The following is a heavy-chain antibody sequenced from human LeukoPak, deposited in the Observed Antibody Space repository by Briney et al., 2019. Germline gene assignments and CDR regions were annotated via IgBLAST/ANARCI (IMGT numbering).Heavy chain of an antibody. CDR2: ISGSGGST. CDR1: GFTFSSYA. Sequence: PGGSLRLSCAASGFTFSSYAMSWVRQAPGKGLEWVSAISGSGGSTYYADSVKGRFTISIDNAKNSLYLQMNSLRAEDTAVYYCARDYGDYVGDRLDYWGQGTLVTVSS. D-gene: IGHD4-17*01. V-gene: IGHV3-23*01. CDR3: ARDYGDYVGDRLDY. J-gene: IGHJ4*02.